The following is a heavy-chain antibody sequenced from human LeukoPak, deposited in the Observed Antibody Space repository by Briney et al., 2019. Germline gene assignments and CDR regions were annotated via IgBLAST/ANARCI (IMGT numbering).Heavy chain of an antibody. Sequence: GGSLRLSCAASGFTFSSYAMSWVHQAPGKGLEWVSAICGSGGSTYYADSVKGRFTISRDNAKNSLYLQMNSLRAEDTAVYYCARDLTMVIDAFDIWGQGTMVTVSS. V-gene: IGHV3-23*01. D-gene: IGHD4/OR15-4a*01. J-gene: IGHJ3*02. CDR3: ARDLTMVIDAFDI. CDR2: ICGSGGST. CDR1: GFTFSSYA.